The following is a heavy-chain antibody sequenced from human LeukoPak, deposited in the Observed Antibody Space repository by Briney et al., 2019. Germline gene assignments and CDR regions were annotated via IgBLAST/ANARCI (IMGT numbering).Heavy chain of an antibody. CDR3: ARGITEGVDC. D-gene: IGHD1-14*01. Sequence: GASVKVSCKASGGTFSSYAISWVRQAPGQGLEWMGGIIPIFGTANYAQKFQGRVTITADESTSTAYMELSSLRFEDTAVYFCARGITEGVDCWGQGTLVTVSS. CDR1: GGTFSSYA. J-gene: IGHJ4*02. CDR2: IIPIFGTA. V-gene: IGHV1-69*13.